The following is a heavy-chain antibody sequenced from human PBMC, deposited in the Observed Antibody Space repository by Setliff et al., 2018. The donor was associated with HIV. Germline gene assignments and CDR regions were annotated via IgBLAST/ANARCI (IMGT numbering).Heavy chain of an antibody. CDR3: ARKGYCSSSGCPTPFDF. CDR2: VFYSGST. D-gene: IGHD2-2*01. CDR1: GGSISSSSYY. Sequence: PSETLSLTCTVSGGSISSSSYYWDWIRQPPGKGLEWIGSVFYSGSTYYKPSLKSRVTISVDTSKNQFSLKLSSVTAADTAVYYCARKGYCSSSGCPTPFDFWGQGTLVTV. V-gene: IGHV4-39*07. J-gene: IGHJ4*02.